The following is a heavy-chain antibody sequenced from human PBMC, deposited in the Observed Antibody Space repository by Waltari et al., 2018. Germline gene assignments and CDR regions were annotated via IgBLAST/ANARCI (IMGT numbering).Heavy chain of an antibody. CDR1: GFTFSSSA. D-gene: IGHD3-10*01. CDR2: IYSGGST. Sequence: EVQLLESGGGLVQPGGSLRLSCAASGFTFSSSAMSWVRQAPGKGLEWVSVIYSGGSTYYADSVKGRFTISRDDSKNTLYLQMNSLRAEDTAVYYCAKVLFGGSDAFDIWGQGTMVTVSS. J-gene: IGHJ3*02. CDR3: AKVLFGGSDAFDI. V-gene: IGHV3-23*03.